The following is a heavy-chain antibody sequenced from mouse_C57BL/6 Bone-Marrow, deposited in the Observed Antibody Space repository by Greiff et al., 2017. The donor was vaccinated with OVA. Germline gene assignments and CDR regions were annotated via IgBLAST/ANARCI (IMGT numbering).Heavy chain of an antibody. Sequence: VQLQQSGPGLVQPSQSLSITCTVSGFSLTRYGVHWVRQSPGKGLEWLGVIWRGGSTDYNAAFMSSLSITKDNSKSQVFFKMNSLQADDTAIYYCAKNFYYDGSSDWYFDVWGTGTTVTVAS. D-gene: IGHD1-1*01. CDR2: IWRGGST. CDR1: GFSLTRYG. V-gene: IGHV2-5*01. CDR3: AKNFYYDGSSDWYFDV. J-gene: IGHJ1*03.